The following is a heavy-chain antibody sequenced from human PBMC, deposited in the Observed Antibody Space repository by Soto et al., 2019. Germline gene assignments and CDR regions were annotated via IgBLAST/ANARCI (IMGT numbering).Heavy chain of an antibody. Sequence: ASVKVSCKASGYTFTSYGISWVRQAPGQGLEWMGWISAYNGNTNYAQKLQGRVTVTTDTSTSTAYMELRSLRSDDTAVYYCARVSAGITGTTESDYYYYGMDVWGQGTTGTSP. J-gene: IGHJ6*02. D-gene: IGHD1-7*01. CDR2: ISAYNGNT. V-gene: IGHV1-18*04. CDR1: GYTFTSYG. CDR3: ARVSAGITGTTESDYYYYGMDV.